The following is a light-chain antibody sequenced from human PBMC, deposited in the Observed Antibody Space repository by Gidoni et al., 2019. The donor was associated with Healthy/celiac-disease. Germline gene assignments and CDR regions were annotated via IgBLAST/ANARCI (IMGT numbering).Light chain of an antibody. Sequence: DIQMTHSSSSLSASVRDRVTITGQPNQDISDYLKWYQQKPGKAPKLLIYDASNLETGVPSRVSGSGSGTEFTFTISSLQPEDIATYYCQQYDNLPLFTFGPGTKVDIK. CDR1: QDISDY. V-gene: IGKV1-33*01. CDR2: DAS. CDR3: QQYDNLPLFT. J-gene: IGKJ3*01.